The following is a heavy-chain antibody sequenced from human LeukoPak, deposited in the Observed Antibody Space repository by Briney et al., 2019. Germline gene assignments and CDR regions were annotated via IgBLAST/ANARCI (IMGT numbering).Heavy chain of an antibody. V-gene: IGHV1-2*02. CDR2: INPNSGGT. D-gene: IGHD3-9*01. CDR1: GYTFTGYY. J-gene: IGHJ5*02. Sequence: ASVKVSCKASGYTFTGYYMHWVRQAPGQGLEWMGWINPNSGGTNYAQKFQGRVTMTRDTSISTAYMELSRLRSDDTAVYYCARDSYDILTGYYNWFDPWGQGTLVTVSS. CDR3: ARDSYDILTGYYNWFDP.